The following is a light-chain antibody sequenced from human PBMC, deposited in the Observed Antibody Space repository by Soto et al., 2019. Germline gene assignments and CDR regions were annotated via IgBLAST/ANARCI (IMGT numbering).Light chain of an antibody. CDR3: QQDYNLPIT. V-gene: IGKV3-20*01. CDR1: QSVSSSY. J-gene: IGKJ5*01. Sequence: EIVLTQSPGTLSLSPGERATLSCRASQSVSSSYLAWYQQEPGQAPRLLIYGASSRATGIPDRFSGSGSGTDFTLTISRLEPEDFAVYYCQQDYNLPITFGQGTRLEIK. CDR2: GAS.